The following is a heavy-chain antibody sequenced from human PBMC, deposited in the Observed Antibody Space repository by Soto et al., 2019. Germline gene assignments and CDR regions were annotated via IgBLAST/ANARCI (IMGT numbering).Heavy chain of an antibody. J-gene: IGHJ4*02. CDR3: ASSSREGTYFDY. Sequence: ASVKVSCKASGYTFTSYAMHWVRQAPGQRLEWMGWINAGNGNTKYSQKFQGRVTITRDTSASTAYMELSSLRSEDTAVYYCASSSREGTYFDYWGQGTLVTVSS. CDR1: GYTFTSYA. V-gene: IGHV1-3*01. CDR2: INAGNGNT.